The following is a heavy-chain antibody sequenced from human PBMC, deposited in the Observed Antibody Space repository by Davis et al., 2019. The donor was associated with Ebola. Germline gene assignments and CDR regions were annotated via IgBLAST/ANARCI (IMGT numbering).Heavy chain of an antibody. V-gene: IGHV1-46*01. J-gene: IGHJ4*02. D-gene: IGHD2-15*01. CDR1: GCTFTSYF. CDR3: ACGGSWNYFDY. CDR2: INPSGGSA. Sequence: ASVKVSCKTSGCTFTSYFLHWVRQAPGQGLEWMGIINPSGGSATYAQKFQGRVTMTRDTSTTTVYMELSSLRSEDTAVYYCACGGSWNYFDYWGQGTLVTVSS.